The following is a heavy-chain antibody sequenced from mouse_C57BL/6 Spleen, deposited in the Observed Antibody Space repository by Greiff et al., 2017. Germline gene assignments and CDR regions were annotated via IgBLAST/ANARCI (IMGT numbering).Heavy chain of an antibody. Sequence: QVQLQQPGAELVKPGASVKVSCKASGYTFTSYWMHWVKQRPGQGLEWIGRIHPSDSDTNYNQKFKGKATLTVDKSSSTAYMQLSSLTSEDSAVYYCAIPSPYYSNSPWFAYWGQGTLVTVSA. CDR1: GYTFTSYW. CDR3: AIPSPYYSNSPWFAY. CDR2: IHPSDSDT. D-gene: IGHD2-5*01. J-gene: IGHJ3*01. V-gene: IGHV1-74*01.